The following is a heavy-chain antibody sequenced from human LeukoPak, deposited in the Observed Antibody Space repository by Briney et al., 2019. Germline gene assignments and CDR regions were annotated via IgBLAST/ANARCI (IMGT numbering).Heavy chain of an antibody. J-gene: IGHJ4*02. CDR2: IKQDGSEK. Sequence: GGSLRLSCAASGFTFSSYWMSWVRQAPGKGLEWVANIKQDGSEKYYVDSVKGRFTISRDNAKNSLYLQMNSLRAEDTAVYYCAKEMPSRVLRFLEWSHWGQGTLVTVSS. CDR3: AKEMPSRVLRFLEWSH. D-gene: IGHD3-3*01. CDR1: GFTFSSYW. V-gene: IGHV3-7*01.